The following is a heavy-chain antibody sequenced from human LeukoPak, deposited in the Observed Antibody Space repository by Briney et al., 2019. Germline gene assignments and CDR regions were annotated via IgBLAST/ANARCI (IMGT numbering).Heavy chain of an antibody. CDR2: ISSSGSTI. J-gene: IGHJ3*02. CDR1: GGSIIGYY. V-gene: IGHV3-11*04. D-gene: IGHD5-12*01. Sequence: LSLTCTVSGGSIIGYYMSWIRQAPGKGLEWVSYISSSGSTIYYADSVKGRFTISRDNAKNSLYLQMNSLRAEDTAVYYCARDRGRGYSGLNSAFDIWGQGTMVTVSS. CDR3: ARDRGRGYSGLNSAFDI.